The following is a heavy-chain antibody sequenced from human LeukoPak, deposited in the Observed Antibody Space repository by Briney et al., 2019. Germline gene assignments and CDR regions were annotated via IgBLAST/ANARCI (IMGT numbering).Heavy chain of an antibody. CDR3: ARDRAPRTIFGVVIMFDC. V-gene: IGHV3-48*03. J-gene: IGHJ4*02. Sequence: PGGSLRLSCAASGFTFSSYEMNWVRQAPGKGLEWVSYISSSGSTIYYADSVKGRFTISRDNAKNSLYLQMNSLRAEDTAVYYCARDRAPRTIFGVVIMFDCWGQGTLVTVSS. D-gene: IGHD3-3*01. CDR2: ISSSGSTI. CDR1: GFTFSSYE.